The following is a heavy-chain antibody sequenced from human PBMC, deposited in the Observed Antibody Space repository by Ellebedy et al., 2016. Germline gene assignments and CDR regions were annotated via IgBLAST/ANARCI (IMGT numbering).Heavy chain of an antibody. CDR1: GGTFSSYA. Sequence: ASVKVSCKASGGTFSSYAISWVRQAPGQGLEWMGGIIPIFGTANYAQKFQGRVTITADESTSTAYMELSSLRSEDTAVYYCARVGTTVSTSDFDYWGQGTLVTVSS. V-gene: IGHV1-69*13. CDR3: ARVGTTVSTSDFDY. D-gene: IGHD4-17*01. CDR2: IIPIFGTA. J-gene: IGHJ4*02.